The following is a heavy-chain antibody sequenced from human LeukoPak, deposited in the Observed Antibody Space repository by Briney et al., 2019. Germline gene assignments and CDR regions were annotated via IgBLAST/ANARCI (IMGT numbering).Heavy chain of an antibody. CDR1: GFTFSSYA. J-gene: IGHJ4*02. V-gene: IGHV3-48*02. CDR2: MSTSGSI. CDR3: ARMIDYNYGYAFDY. D-gene: IGHD5-18*01. Sequence: PGGSLRLSCAASGFTFSSYAMSWVRQAPGKGVEWFSYMSTSGSISYADSVKGRFTISRDNAKNSLYLQMNSLRDEDTAVYYCARMIDYNYGYAFDYWAREPWSPSPQ.